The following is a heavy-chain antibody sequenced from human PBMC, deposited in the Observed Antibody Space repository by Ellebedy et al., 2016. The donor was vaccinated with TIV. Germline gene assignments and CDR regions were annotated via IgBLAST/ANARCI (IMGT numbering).Heavy chain of an antibody. CDR3: VRARQWGVEY. CDR1: GFTFSSYW. Sequence: PGGSLRLSCAASGFTFSSYWMSWVRQVPGKGLEWVANIKQDGSEKYYVDSVKGRFTISRDNVNYSVYLQMNSLRDEDKARYYCVRARQWGVEYWGQGILVTVSS. CDR2: IKQDGSEK. D-gene: IGHD6-19*01. J-gene: IGHJ4*02. V-gene: IGHV3-7*04.